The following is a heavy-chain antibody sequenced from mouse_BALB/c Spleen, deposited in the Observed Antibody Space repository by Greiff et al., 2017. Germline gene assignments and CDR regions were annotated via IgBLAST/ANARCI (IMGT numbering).Heavy chain of an antibody. V-gene: IGHV5-6-5*01. CDR1: GFTFSSYA. D-gene: IGHD2-4*01. CDR2: ISSGGST. Sequence: EVKVEESGGGLVKPGGSLKLSCAASGFTFSSYAMSWVRQTPEKRLEWVASISSGGSTYYPDSVKGRFTISRDNARNILYLQMSSLRSEDTAMYYCARGIYYDYLFAYWGQGTLVTVSA. J-gene: IGHJ3*01. CDR3: ARGIYYDYLFAY.